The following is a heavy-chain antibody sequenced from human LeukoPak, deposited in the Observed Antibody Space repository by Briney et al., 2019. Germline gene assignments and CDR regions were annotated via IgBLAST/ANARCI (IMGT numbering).Heavy chain of an antibody. CDR1: GFTFRRYG. V-gene: IGHV3-30*02. CDR2: IHSDGSNK. CDR3: ARLTVDPTAVADSFDY. Sequence: GGTLRLSCAASGFTFRRYGMTWVRQAPGKGLEWVAFIHSDGSNKHYADSVKGRFTISRENSKNTLYLQMNSLRAEDTAVYHCARLTVDPTAVADSFDYWGQGTLVTVSS. J-gene: IGHJ4*02. D-gene: IGHD6-19*01.